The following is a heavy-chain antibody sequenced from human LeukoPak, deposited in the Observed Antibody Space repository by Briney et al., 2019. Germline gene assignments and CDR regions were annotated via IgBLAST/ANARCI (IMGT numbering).Heavy chain of an antibody. V-gene: IGHV1-2*02. Sequence: GASVKVSCKASGYTFTGYYMHWVRQAPGQGLEWMGWINPNSGGTNYAQKFQGRFTMTRDTSISTAYMELSRLRSDDTAVYYCARGLRVSSIIAAHGYWGQGTLVTVSS. CDR2: INPNSGGT. J-gene: IGHJ4*02. D-gene: IGHD6-6*01. CDR3: ARGLRVSSIIAAHGY. CDR1: GYTFTGYY.